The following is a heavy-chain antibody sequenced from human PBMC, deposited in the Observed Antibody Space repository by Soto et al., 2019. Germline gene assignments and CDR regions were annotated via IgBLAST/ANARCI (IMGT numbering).Heavy chain of an antibody. CDR2: INSDGSRT. D-gene: IGHD4-4*01. CDR1: GFTFSPYW. J-gene: IGHJ6*02. V-gene: IGHV3-74*01. CDR3: ARERALTVNTVKGMDV. Sequence: EVQLVESGGGLVQPGGSLRLSCAASGFTFSPYWMHWVRQDPGKGLVWVSHINSDGSRTSYADSAKGRFTISRDNAKNTLYLQMNSLRAADTAVYYCARERALTVNTVKGMDVWGQGTTVTVSS.